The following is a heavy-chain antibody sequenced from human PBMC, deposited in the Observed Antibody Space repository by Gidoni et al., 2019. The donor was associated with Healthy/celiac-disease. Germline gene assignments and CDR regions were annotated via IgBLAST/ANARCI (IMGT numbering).Heavy chain of an antibody. D-gene: IGHD3-22*01. CDR2: IYPGDSDT. J-gene: IGHJ4*02. Sequence: EVQLVQSGAEVKKPGAALKISCKGSGYRFTRSWIGWVRQMPGKGLEWMGIIYPGDSDTRYSPSFQGQVTISADKSISTAYLQWSSLKASDTAMYYCARQYYYDSSGYYSDFDYWGQGTLVTVSS. CDR1: GYRFTRSW. CDR3: ARQYYYDSSGYYSDFDY. V-gene: IGHV5-51*01.